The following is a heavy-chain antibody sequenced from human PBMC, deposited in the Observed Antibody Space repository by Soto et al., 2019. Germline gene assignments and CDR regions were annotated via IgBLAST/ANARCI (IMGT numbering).Heavy chain of an antibody. D-gene: IGHD2-15*01. V-gene: IGHV3-9*01. Sequence: EVQLVESGGGLVQPGRSLRLSCAASGFTFDDYAMHWVRQAPGKGLEWVSGISWNSGSIGYADSVKGRFTISRDNAKNSLYLQMNSLRAEDTALYYCAKVEVVVAATTSFDYWGQGTLVTVSS. CDR1: GFTFDDYA. CDR3: AKVEVVVAATTSFDY. J-gene: IGHJ4*02. CDR2: ISWNSGSI.